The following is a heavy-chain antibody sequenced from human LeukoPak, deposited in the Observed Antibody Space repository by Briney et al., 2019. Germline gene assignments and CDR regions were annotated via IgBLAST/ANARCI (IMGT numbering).Heavy chain of an antibody. J-gene: IGHJ6*03. CDR3: ARAPYSYGPSPTTLMFAHMDV. CDR1: GYTFTGYY. V-gene: IGHV1-69*06. Sequence: AASVKVSCKASGYTFTGYYMHWVRQAPGQGLEWMGGIIPIFGTANYAQKFQGRVTITADKSTSTAYMELSSLRSEDTAVYYCARAPYSYGPSPTTLMFAHMDVWGKGTTVTVSS. D-gene: IGHD5-18*01. CDR2: IIPIFGTA.